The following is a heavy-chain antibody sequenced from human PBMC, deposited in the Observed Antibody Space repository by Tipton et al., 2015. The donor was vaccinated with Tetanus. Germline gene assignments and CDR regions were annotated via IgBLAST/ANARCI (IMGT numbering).Heavy chain of an antibody. CDR1: GGSISSYY. J-gene: IGHJ5*02. Sequence: TLSLTCTVSGGSISSYYWSWIRQPPGKGLEWIGYIYYSGSTNYNPSLKSRVTISVDTSKNQFSLKLSSVTAADTAVYYCARVRATNWFDPWGQGTLVTASS. CDR3: ARVRATNWFDP. V-gene: IGHV4-59*01. CDR2: IYYSGST.